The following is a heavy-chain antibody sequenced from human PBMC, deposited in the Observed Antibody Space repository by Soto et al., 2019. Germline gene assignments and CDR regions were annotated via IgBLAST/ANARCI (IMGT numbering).Heavy chain of an antibody. CDR2: IYYSGST. J-gene: IGHJ4*02. V-gene: IGHV4-39*01. CDR1: GGSISSSSYY. CDR3: ARLKIVAADYYFDY. Sequence: SETLSLTCTVSGGSISSSSYYWGWIRQPPGKGLEWIGSIYYSGSTYYNPSLKSRVTISVDTSKNQFSLKLSSVTAADTAVYYCARLKIVAADYYFDYWGQGTLVTVSS. D-gene: IGHD5-12*01.